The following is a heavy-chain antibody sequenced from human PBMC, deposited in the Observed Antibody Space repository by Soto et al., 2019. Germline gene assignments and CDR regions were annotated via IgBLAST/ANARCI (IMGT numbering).Heavy chain of an antibody. D-gene: IGHD2-21*02. Sequence: QVQLQQWGAGLLKPSETLSLTCAVYGGSFSGYYWSWIRQPPGKGLEWIGEINHSGSTNYNPSLTSRVTISVDTSKNQFSLKLSSVTAADTAVYYCARAYGGNSGTFDYWGQGTLVTVSS. CDR1: GGSFSGYY. CDR2: INHSGST. V-gene: IGHV4-34*01. CDR3: ARAYGGNSGTFDY. J-gene: IGHJ4*02.